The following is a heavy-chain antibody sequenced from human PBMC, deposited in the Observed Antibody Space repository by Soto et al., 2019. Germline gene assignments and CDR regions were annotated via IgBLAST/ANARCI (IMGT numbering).Heavy chain of an antibody. J-gene: IGHJ6*02. CDR1: GGSISSDLYY. CDR2: IFYSGAT. Sequence: PSETLSLTCTVSGGSISSDLYYWTWIRQHPGKGLEWIGYIFYSGATSYNPSLKSRVTISVDTSKNQFSLKLSSVTDADTAVYYCARDRLGGSGSSPFGMDVWGQGTTVTVSS. CDR3: ARDRLGGSGSSPFGMDV. D-gene: IGHD3-10*01. V-gene: IGHV4-31*03.